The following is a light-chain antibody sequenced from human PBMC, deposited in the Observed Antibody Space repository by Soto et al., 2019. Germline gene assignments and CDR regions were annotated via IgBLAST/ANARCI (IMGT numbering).Light chain of an antibody. V-gene: IGKV3-11*01. CDR1: QSVSSS. CDR2: DVS. CDR3: QQRSNWQVT. J-gene: IGKJ4*01. Sequence: EIVLTQSPATLSLSPGERATLSCRASQSVSSSLAWYQQKPGQAPKLLIYDVSDRATAIPARFIGTGSGTDFTLTISSLEPEDFAIYYFQQRSNWQVTFGGGTKVEI.